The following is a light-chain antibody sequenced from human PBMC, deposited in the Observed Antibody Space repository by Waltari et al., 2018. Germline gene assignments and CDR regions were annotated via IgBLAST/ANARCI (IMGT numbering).Light chain of an antibody. CDR2: GAS. CDR3: QHYLRLPVT. Sequence: EIALTQSPGTLSLSVGERATVSCRASESVSRALAWYQQKPGQAPRLLIYGASTRATGIPDRFSGSGSGTDFSLTISGLEPDDFAVYYCQHYLRLPVTFGQGTTVEI. J-gene: IGKJ1*01. CDR1: ESVSRA. V-gene: IGKV3-20*01.